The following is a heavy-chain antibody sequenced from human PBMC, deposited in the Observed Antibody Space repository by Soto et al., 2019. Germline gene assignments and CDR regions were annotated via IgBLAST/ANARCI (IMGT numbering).Heavy chain of an antibody. CDR2: INWNGGSK. Sequence: EVQLVESGGGLLQPGRSLTLSCAASGFNFDDFAMSWVRQAPGKGLEWVSAINWNGGSKGYAASVKGRFTISRDNAKNSLYLQMNSVTTEDTALYYCAVRTVTGALEYWGQGTLVTVSS. J-gene: IGHJ4*02. V-gene: IGHV3-9*01. CDR3: AVRTVTGALEY. CDR1: GFNFDDFA. D-gene: IGHD4-17*01.